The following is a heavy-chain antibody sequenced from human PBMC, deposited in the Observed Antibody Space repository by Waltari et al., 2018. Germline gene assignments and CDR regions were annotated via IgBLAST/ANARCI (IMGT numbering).Heavy chain of an antibody. J-gene: IGHJ4*02. Sequence: HVQLVQSGAAVKQPGASVKVSCKASGYTFTAYSMHWVRLAPGQGLEWMGWINPKTGGTRIAQKFQGRVTVTSDASITTGYMELTSLRSDDTALYYCARVIYSSGWNPIDFWGQGTLVTVSS. CDR1: GYTFTAYS. V-gene: IGHV1-2*02. CDR3: ARVIYSSGWNPIDF. CDR2: INPKTGGT. D-gene: IGHD6-19*01.